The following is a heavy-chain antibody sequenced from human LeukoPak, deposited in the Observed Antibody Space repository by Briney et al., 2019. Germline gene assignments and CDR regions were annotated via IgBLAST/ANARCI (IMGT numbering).Heavy chain of an antibody. CDR1: GGSISSSSYY. CDR2: IYYTGST. D-gene: IGHD6-19*01. CDR3: ARTIAVGEFDY. Sequence: KPSETLSLTCTVSGGSISSSSYYWGWIRQPPGKGLEWIGNIYYTGSTYYNPSLKGRVTISVDTSKNQFSLKLSSVTAADTAVYYCARTIAVGEFDYWGQGTLVTVSS. J-gene: IGHJ4*02. V-gene: IGHV4-39*01.